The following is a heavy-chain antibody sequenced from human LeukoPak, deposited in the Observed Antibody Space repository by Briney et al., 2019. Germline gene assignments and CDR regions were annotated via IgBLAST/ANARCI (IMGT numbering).Heavy chain of an antibody. CDR2: IYYTGST. CDR3: ARVSYSSSWYNYYYYYMDV. J-gene: IGHJ6*03. Sequence: PSETLSLTCTVSGGSIDSYYWSWVRQFPGKGLEWMGYIYYTGSTNYNPSLKSRVTISVDTSKNQFSLKLSSVTAADTAVYYCARVSYSSSWYNYYYYYMDVWGKGTTVTVSS. CDR1: GGSIDSYY. D-gene: IGHD6-13*01. V-gene: IGHV4-59*12.